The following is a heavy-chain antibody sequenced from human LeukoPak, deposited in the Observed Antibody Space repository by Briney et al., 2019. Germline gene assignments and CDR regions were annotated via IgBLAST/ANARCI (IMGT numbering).Heavy chain of an antibody. Sequence: SETLSLTCAVYGGSFSGYYWSWIRQPPGKGLEWIGEINHSGSTNYNPSLKSRVTISVDTSKNQFSLKLSSVTAADTAVYFCARDLSGSLYFDYWGQGVLVTVSS. V-gene: IGHV4-34*01. CDR3: ARDLSGSLYFDY. CDR2: INHSGST. CDR1: GGSFSGYY. D-gene: IGHD3-10*01. J-gene: IGHJ4*02.